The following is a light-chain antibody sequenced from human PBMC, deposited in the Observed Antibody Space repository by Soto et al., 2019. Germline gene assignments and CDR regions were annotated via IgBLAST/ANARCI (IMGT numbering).Light chain of an antibody. CDR1: QSVSSS. Sequence: MVMTQSPATLSVSPGARATLSCRASQSVSSSLAWYQQKPGRSPRLLIYGASTRAIGIPARFSGSGSGTEFTLTITRLEPEDFAVYYCQQYGYSPRTFGQGTKVAIK. J-gene: IGKJ1*01. CDR2: GAS. CDR3: QQYGYSPRT. V-gene: IGKV3-15*01.